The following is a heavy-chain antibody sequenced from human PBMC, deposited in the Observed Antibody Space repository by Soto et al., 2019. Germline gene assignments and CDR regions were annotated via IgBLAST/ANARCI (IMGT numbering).Heavy chain of an antibody. V-gene: IGHV1-18*01. CDR3: ARPSSTPWNYFYYGMDV. CDR1: GYTFTSYG. Sequence: GASVKVSCKASGYTFTSYGISWVRQAPGQGLEWMGWISAYNGNTNYAQKLQGRVTMTPDTSTSTAYMELRSLRSDDTAVYYCARPSSTPWNYFYYGMDVWGQGTTVTVSS. CDR2: ISAYNGNT. J-gene: IGHJ6*02. D-gene: IGHD6-13*01.